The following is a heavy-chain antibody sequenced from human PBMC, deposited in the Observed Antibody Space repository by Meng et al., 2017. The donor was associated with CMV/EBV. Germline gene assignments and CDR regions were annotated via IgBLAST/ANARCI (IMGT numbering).Heavy chain of an antibody. V-gene: IGHV1-58*01. Sequence: AVQISCNASGLTFTSADVQWVRQARGQRLEWIGWIVVGSGNTNYAQKFQERVTITRDMSTSTAYMELSSLRSEDTAVYYCAADSNGGSSSWLGHYYYYGMDVWGQGTTVTVSS. CDR1: GLTFTSAD. CDR2: IVVGSGNT. CDR3: AADSNGGSSSWLGHYYYYGMDV. J-gene: IGHJ6*02. D-gene: IGHD6-13*01.